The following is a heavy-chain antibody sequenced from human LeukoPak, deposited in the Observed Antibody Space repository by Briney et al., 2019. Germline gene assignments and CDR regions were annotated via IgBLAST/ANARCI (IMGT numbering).Heavy chain of an antibody. D-gene: IGHD6-6*01. CDR2: ISYDGSNK. V-gene: IGHV3-30*04. J-gene: IGHJ4*02. CDR3: AREGSSYFFDY. CDR1: GFTFSSYA. Sequence: GGSLRLSCAASGFTFSSYAMHWVRQAPGKGLEWVAVISYDGSNKYYADSAKGRFTISRDNSKNTLYLQMNSLRAEDTAVYYCAREGSSYFFDYWGQGTLVTVSS.